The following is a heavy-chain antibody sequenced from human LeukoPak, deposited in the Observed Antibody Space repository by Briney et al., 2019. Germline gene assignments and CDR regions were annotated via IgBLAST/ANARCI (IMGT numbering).Heavy chain of an antibody. CDR3: ARVISLRGSLEVDY. D-gene: IGHD2-15*01. Sequence: ASVKVSCKASGYTFTSYGISWVRQDPGQGLEWMGWISAYNGNTNYAQKLQGRVTMTTDTSTSTAYMELRSLRSDDTAVYYCARVISLRGSLEVDYWGQGTLVTVSS. V-gene: IGHV1-18*01. CDR2: ISAYNGNT. J-gene: IGHJ4*02. CDR1: GYTFTSYG.